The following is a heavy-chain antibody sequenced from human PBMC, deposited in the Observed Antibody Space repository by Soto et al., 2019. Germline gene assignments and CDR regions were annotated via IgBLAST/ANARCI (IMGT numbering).Heavy chain of an antibody. CDR2: VYYTGST. D-gene: IGHD2-21*02. J-gene: IGHJ5*02. Sequence: SETLSLTCTVSGASIRSTDYYWSWIRQAPGKGLEWIGYVYYTGSTYYNPSLMSRLTIPVDTSKNQFSLKLTSVTAAETAVYYCVRTAREGAVAPHWFDRWGQGTQVTVSS. CDR1: GASIRSTDYY. CDR3: VRTAREGAVAPHWFDR. V-gene: IGHV4-30-4*01.